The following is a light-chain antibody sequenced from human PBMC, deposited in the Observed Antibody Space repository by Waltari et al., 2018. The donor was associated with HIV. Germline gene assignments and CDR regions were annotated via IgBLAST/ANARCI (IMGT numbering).Light chain of an antibody. Sequence: QSALTQPASMSGSPGQSITISCPGTSSDVGAFNYVSWYQQHPGKAPKLIIFEVSSRPSGVSKRFSGSKSGSTASLTIAGLQAEDEADYYCSSYTMDSYVFGTGTKVTVL. CDR1: SSDVGAFNY. J-gene: IGLJ1*01. V-gene: IGLV2-14*03. CDR3: SSYTMDSYV. CDR2: EVS.